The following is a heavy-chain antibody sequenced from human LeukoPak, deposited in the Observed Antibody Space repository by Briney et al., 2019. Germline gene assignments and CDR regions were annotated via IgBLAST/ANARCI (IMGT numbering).Heavy chain of an antibody. Sequence: PGASLRLSCAASGFTFSSYAMSWVRQAPGKGLEWIGEINHSGSTNYNPSLKSRVTISVDTSKNQFSLKLSSVTAADTAVYYCARGRAPRVRTVTTRAREFDYWGQGTLVTVSS. CDR1: GFTFSSYA. J-gene: IGHJ4*02. V-gene: IGHV4-34*01. D-gene: IGHD4-17*01. CDR3: ARGRAPRVRTVTTRAREFDY. CDR2: INHSGST.